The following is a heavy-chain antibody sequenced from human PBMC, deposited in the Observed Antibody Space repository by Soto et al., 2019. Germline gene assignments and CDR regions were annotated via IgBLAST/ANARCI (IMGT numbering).Heavy chain of an antibody. D-gene: IGHD6-19*01. V-gene: IGHV3-7*01. CDR1: GFTFSSYC. CDR2: IKQDGSEK. Sequence: GGSVSLSFPAPGFTFSSYCIRWVLLAPGKGLEGVANIKQDGSEKYYVDSVKGRCTSSRDNAKNSLYLQMNSLRAEDTAVYYCARESVADAFDYWGQGTLVTVAS. CDR3: ARESVADAFDY. J-gene: IGHJ4*02.